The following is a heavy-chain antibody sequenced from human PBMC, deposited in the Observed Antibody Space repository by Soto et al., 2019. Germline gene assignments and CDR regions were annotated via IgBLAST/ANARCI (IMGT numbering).Heavy chain of an antibody. CDR1: GFTFSSYG. D-gene: IGHD6-19*01. J-gene: IGHJ4*02. V-gene: IGHV3-33*01. Sequence: QVQLVESGGGVVQPGRSLRLSCAASGFTFSSYGMHWVRQAPGKGLEWVAGIWYDGSNKYYADSVKGRFTISRDNSKNTLYLQMISLRAEDTAVYYCARTGSSGWYFDYWGQGTLVTVSS. CDR3: ARTGSSGWYFDY. CDR2: IWYDGSNK.